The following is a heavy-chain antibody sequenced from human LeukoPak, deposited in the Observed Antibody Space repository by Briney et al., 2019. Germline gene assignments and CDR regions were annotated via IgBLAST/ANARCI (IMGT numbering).Heavy chain of an antibody. Sequence: SETLSLTCTVSGVSISISKWWNWVRQPTGKGLEWIGESFHNGNTNYNPSLKSRVTMSVDKSKNQLSLKLSSVTAADTAVYYCASWRKSGYYYVHYFDYWGQGTPVTVSS. CDR1: GVSISISKW. CDR3: ASWRKSGYYYVHYFDY. CDR2: SFHNGNT. J-gene: IGHJ4*02. D-gene: IGHD3-22*01. V-gene: IGHV4-4*02.